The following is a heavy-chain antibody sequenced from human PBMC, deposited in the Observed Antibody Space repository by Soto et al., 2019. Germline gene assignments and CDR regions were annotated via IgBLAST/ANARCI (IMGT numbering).Heavy chain of an antibody. CDR3: ASYLEHVSPYYFDF. J-gene: IGHJ4*02. Sequence: GASVKVSCKASGYTFTSYGISWVRQAPGQGLEWMGWISAYNGNTNYAQKLQGRVTMTTDTSTSTAYMELRSLRSDDTVVYYCASYLEHVSPYYFDFWGQGTLVTGSS. D-gene: IGHD1-1*01. V-gene: IGHV1-18*01. CDR1: GYTFTSYG. CDR2: ISAYNGNT.